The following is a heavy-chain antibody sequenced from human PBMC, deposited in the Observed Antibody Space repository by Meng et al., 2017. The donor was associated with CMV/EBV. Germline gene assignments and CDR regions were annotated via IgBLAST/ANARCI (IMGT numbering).Heavy chain of an antibody. J-gene: IGHJ2*01. CDR2: IYYSGST. Sequence: YYWGWIRQPPGKGLEWIGSIYYSGSTYYNPSLKSRVTISVDTSKNQFSLKLSSVTAADTAVYYCARHGPPRYDIVVVPAADWYFDLWGRGTLVTVSS. CDR3: ARHGPPRYDIVVVPAADWYFDL. CDR1: YY. V-gene: IGHV4-39*01. D-gene: IGHD2-2*01.